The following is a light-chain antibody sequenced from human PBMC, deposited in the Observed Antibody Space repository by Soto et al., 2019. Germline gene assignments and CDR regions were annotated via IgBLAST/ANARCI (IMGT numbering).Light chain of an antibody. Sequence: DIVMTQSPDSLAVSLGERATINCKSSQSPLFDSNNKNHLAWYQHKPGHPPKLLIYWASTRESGVPDRFSGSGSGTDFTLTISSLQAEDVAVYYCQQYYSTPYTFGQGTKLEIK. V-gene: IGKV4-1*01. J-gene: IGKJ2*01. CDR3: QQYYSTPYT. CDR2: WAS. CDR1: QSPLFDSNNKNH.